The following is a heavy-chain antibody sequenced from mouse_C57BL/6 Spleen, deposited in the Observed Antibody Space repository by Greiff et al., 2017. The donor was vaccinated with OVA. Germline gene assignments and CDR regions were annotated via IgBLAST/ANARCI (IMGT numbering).Heavy chain of an antibody. CDR3: TRSVTTVVATENYFDY. Sequence: VQLQQSGTVLARPGASVKMSCKTSGYTFTSYWMHWVKQRPGQGLAWIGAIYPGNSDTSSNQKFTGKAKLTAVTSASTAYMELSSLTNEDSAVYYCTRSVTTVVATENYFDYWGQGTTLTVSS. D-gene: IGHD1-1*01. CDR1: GYTFTSYW. CDR2: IYPGNSDT. V-gene: IGHV1-5*01. J-gene: IGHJ2*01.